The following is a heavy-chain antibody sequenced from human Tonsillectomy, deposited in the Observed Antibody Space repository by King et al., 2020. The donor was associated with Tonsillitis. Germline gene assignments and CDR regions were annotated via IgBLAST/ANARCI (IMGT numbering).Heavy chain of an antibody. Sequence: VQLVESGGGLVQPGGSLRLSCAASGFTFSTYAMTWVRQAPGKGLEWVSAISNSDGSTYYADSVKGRFTISRENSKNTLYLQMNSLRAEDTAVYYCAKDRASYGSGSYSPWGQGTLVTVSS. D-gene: IGHD3-10*01. CDR1: GFTFSTYA. CDR2: ISNSDGST. J-gene: IGHJ4*02. CDR3: AKDRASYGSGSYSP. V-gene: IGHV3-23*04.